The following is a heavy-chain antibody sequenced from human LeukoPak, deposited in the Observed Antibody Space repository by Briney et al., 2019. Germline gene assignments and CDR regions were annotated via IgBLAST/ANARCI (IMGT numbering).Heavy chain of an antibody. CDR3: ARDYYGDYYFDY. D-gene: IGHD4-17*01. Sequence: PSETLSLTCTVSGGSISSYYWSWIRQPPGKGLEWIGYIYYSGRTNYNPSLKSRVTISVDTSKNQFSLKLSSVTAADTAVYYCARDYYGDYYFDYWGQGTLVTVSS. CDR2: IYYSGRT. CDR1: GGSISSYY. V-gene: IGHV4-59*01. J-gene: IGHJ4*02.